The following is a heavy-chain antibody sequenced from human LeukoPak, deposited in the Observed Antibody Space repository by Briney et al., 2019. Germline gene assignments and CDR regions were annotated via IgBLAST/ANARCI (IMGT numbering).Heavy chain of an antibody. V-gene: IGHV4-4*02. J-gene: IGHJ4*02. D-gene: IGHD3-10*01. CDR2: IYHSGST. CDR1: GGSISTNNW. Sequence: SETLSLTCAVSGGSISTNNWWSWVRQSPEKGLEWIGEIYHSGSTNYNPSLNSRVTMSLDKSKNQFSLKLDSVTAADTAVYYCARFYGSGTLWGQGTLVTVSS. CDR3: ARFYGSGTL.